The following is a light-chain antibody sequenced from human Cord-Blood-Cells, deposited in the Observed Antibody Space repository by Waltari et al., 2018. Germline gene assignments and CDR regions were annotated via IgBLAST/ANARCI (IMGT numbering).Light chain of an antibody. J-gene: IGLJ3*02. Sequence: QSVLTQPASVSGSPGQSITLSFTGTSSDVGSYKLVSWYQQHPGKAPKLMIYEGSKRPSGVSNRFSGSKSGNTASLTISGLQAEDEADYYCCSYAGSSTWVFGGGTKLTVL. CDR1: SSDVGSYKL. V-gene: IGLV2-23*01. CDR3: CSYAGSSTWV. CDR2: EGS.